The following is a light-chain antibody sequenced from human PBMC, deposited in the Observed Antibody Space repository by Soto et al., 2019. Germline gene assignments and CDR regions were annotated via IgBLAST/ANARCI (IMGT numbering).Light chain of an antibody. Sequence: EIVLTQSPGTLSLSPGERATLSCRASHAIRSNYLAWYQQKPGQAPRLLIYATSTRATGIPDRFRGSGSGTDLTLTITRLEPGDFAVYFCQHYGTSPPLTFGPGTKVDIK. V-gene: IGKV3-20*01. CDR3: QHYGTSPPLT. CDR2: ATS. CDR1: HAIRSNY. J-gene: IGKJ3*01.